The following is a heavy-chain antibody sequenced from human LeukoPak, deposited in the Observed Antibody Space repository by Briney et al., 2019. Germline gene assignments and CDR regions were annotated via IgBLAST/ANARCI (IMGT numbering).Heavy chain of an antibody. J-gene: IGHJ4*02. D-gene: IGHD3-22*01. CDR1: GGSISSSSYY. V-gene: IGHV4-61*02. CDR3: ARDQQYYDSSGPFDY. CDR2: IYTSGST. Sequence: SETLSLTCTVSGGSISSSSYYWSWIRQPAGKGLEWIGRIYTSGSTNYNPSLKSRVTMSVDTSKNQFSLKLSSVTAADTAVYYCARDQQYYDSSGPFDYWGQGTLVTVSS.